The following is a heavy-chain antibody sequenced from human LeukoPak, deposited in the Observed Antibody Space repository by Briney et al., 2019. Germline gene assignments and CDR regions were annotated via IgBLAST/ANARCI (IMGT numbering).Heavy chain of an antibody. Sequence: GGSLRLSCAASGFTFSSYGMHWVRQAPGKGLEWVANIKQDGSEKYYVDSVKGRFTISRDNAKNSLYLQMNSLRAEDTAVYYCARHYDYYYYGMDVWGQGTTVTVSS. CDR2: IKQDGSEK. CDR1: GFTFSSYG. CDR3: ARHYDYYYYGMDV. V-gene: IGHV3-7*01. J-gene: IGHJ6*02. D-gene: IGHD3-10*01.